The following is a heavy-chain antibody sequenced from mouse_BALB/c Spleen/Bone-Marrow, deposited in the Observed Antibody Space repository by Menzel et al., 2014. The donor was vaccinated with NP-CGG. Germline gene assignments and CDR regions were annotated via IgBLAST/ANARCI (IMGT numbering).Heavy chain of an antibody. D-gene: IGHD2-10*02. V-gene: IGHV5-6-5*01. J-gene: IGHJ4*01. CDR1: GFTFSSYA. CDR3: AREEYGQKVYAMDY. CDR2: ISSGGST. Sequence: DVHLVESGGGLVKPGGSLKLSCAASGFTFSSYAVSWVRQTPEKRLEWVASISSGGSTYYPDSVKGRFTISRDNARNILYLQVSSLRSEDTAMYYCAREEYGQKVYAMDYWGQGTSVTVSS.